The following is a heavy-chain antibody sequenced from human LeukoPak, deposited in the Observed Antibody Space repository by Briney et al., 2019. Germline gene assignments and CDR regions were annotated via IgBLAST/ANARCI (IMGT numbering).Heavy chain of an antibody. CDR3: ARAIEGDTIFGVALDY. CDR2: ISAYNGNT. D-gene: IGHD3-3*01. Sequence: VASVKVSCKASGYTFTSYGISWVRQAPGQGLEWMGWISAYNGNTNYAQKLQGRVTMTTDTSTSTAYMELRSLRSDDTAVYYCARAIEGDTIFGVALDYWGQGTLVTVSS. V-gene: IGHV1-18*01. CDR1: GYTFTSYG. J-gene: IGHJ4*02.